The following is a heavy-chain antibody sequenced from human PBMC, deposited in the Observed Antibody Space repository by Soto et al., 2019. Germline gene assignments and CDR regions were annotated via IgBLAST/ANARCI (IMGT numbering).Heavy chain of an antibody. J-gene: IGHJ1*01. D-gene: IGHD6-19*01. V-gene: IGHV4-59*01. Sequence: SETLSLTCTVSGGSISSYYWSWIRQPPGKGLEWIGYIYYSGSTNYNPSLKSRVTISVDTSKNQFSLKLSSVTAADTAVYYCGRGRSQWLVHGYFQHGGQGTLVTVSS. CDR3: GRGRSQWLVHGYFQH. CDR1: GGSISSYY. CDR2: IYYSGST.